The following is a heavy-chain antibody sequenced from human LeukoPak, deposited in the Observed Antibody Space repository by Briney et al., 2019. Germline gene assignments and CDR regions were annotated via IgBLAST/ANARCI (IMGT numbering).Heavy chain of an antibody. CDR2: LSSSGSPI. Sequence: GGSLRLSCAASGFTFSDYYLSWIRQAPGKGLEWVSYLSSSGSPIYYADSVKGRFTISRDNAKNSLYLQMNSLRAEDTAVYYCAGDSLDRNSSGYPGFDYWGQGTLVTVSS. CDR1: GFTFSDYY. V-gene: IGHV3-11*01. D-gene: IGHD3-22*01. J-gene: IGHJ4*02. CDR3: AGDSLDRNSSGYPGFDY.